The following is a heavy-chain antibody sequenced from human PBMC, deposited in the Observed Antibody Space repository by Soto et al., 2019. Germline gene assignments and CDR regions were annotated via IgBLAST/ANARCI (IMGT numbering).Heavy chain of an antibody. J-gene: IGHJ3*02. Sequence: QVQLVESGGGVVQPGRSLRLSCAASGFTFSSYGMHWVRQAPGKGLEWVAVISYDGSNKYYADSVKGRFTISRDNSKNTLYLQINSLRAEDTAVYYCAKGPTVACFYYSSSCYTGNDAFDIWGQGTMDTVSS. D-gene: IGHD2-2*01. V-gene: IGHV3-30*18. CDR3: AKGPTVACFYYSSSCYTGNDAFDI. CDR1: GFTFSSYG. CDR2: ISYDGSNK.